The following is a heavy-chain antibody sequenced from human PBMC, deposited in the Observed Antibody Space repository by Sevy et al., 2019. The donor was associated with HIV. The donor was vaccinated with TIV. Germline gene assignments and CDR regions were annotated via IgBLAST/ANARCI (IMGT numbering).Heavy chain of an antibody. D-gene: IGHD3-22*01. CDR1: GFTFSNYI. CDR3: ATHASDYDSTGYLERDAFDI. V-gene: IGHV3-21*04. J-gene: IGHJ3*02. Sequence: GGSLRLSCAASGFTFSNYIINWVRQAPGKGLEWVSSISNSGTYIYYADSVKGRFTISRDNAKNSLYLQMNSLRAEDTAVYYCATHASDYDSTGYLERDAFDIWGQGTMVTVSS. CDR2: ISNSGTYI.